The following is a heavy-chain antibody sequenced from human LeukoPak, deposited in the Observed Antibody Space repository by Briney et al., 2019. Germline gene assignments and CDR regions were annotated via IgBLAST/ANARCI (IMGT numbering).Heavy chain of an antibody. CDR3: ARHEGLGIFGVVITGGYFDY. D-gene: IGHD3-3*01. V-gene: IGHV4-59*08. CDR1: GGSISSYY. Sequence: SETLSLTRTVSGGSISSYYWSWIRQPPGKGLEWVGYIYYSGSTNYNPSLKSRVTISVDTSKNQFSLKLSSVTAADTAVYYCARHEGLGIFGVVITGGYFDYWGQGTLVTVSS. J-gene: IGHJ4*02. CDR2: IYYSGST.